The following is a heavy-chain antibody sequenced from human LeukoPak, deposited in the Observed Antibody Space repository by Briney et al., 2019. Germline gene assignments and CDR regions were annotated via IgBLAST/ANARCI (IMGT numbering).Heavy chain of an antibody. V-gene: IGHV3-15*01. J-gene: IGHJ4*02. CDR2: IRSKTDGGTT. CDR1: GFTFNNAR. CDR3: TTGASDILTGYYTGSNYYFDY. D-gene: IGHD3-9*01. Sequence: GGSLRLSCAASGFTFNNARMSWVRQAPGKGLEWVGRIRSKTDGGTTDYAAPVKGRFTISRDDSKNTLYLQMNSLKTEDTAVYYCTTGASDILTGYYTGSNYYFDYWGQGALVTVSS.